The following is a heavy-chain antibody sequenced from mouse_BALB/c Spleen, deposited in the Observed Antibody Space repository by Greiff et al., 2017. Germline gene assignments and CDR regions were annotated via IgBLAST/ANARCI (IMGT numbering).Heavy chain of an antibody. Sequence: EVQRVESGGGLVQPGGSRKLSCAASGFTFSSFGMHWVRQAPEKGLEWVAYISSGSSTIYYADTVKGRFTISRDNPKNTLFLQMTSLRSEDTAMYYCAREFQFYAMDYWGQGTSVTVSS. J-gene: IGHJ4*01. V-gene: IGHV5-17*02. CDR3: AREFQFYAMDY. CDR1: GFTFSSFG. CDR2: ISSGSSTI.